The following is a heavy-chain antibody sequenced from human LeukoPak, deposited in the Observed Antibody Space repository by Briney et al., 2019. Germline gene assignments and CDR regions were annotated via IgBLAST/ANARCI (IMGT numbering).Heavy chain of an antibody. CDR3: ARRGSSGWYYFDY. CDR1: GFIVSSNY. J-gene: IGHJ4*02. D-gene: IGHD6-19*01. Sequence: PGGSLRLSCAVSGFIVSSNYMIWVRQAPGKGLEWVSIIYAVGNTYYADSVKGRFTISRDNSKNTLYLQMNSLRAEDTAVYYCARRGSSGWYYFDYWGQGTLVTVSS. CDR2: IYAVGNT. V-gene: IGHV3-53*01.